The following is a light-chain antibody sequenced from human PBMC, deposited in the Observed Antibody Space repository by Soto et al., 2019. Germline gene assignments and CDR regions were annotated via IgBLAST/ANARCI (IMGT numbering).Light chain of an antibody. CDR1: SSNIGAGYD. CDR2: GNN. CDR3: QSYDNSLSGSRV. J-gene: IGLJ3*02. Sequence: QSVLTQPPSMSGAPGQRVTISCTGSSSNIGAGYDVHWYQHLPGTAPKPLLFGNNHRPSGVPDRFSGSKSGTSASLAITGLQAEDEAYYYCQSYDNSLSGSRVFGGGTKLTVL. V-gene: IGLV1-40*01.